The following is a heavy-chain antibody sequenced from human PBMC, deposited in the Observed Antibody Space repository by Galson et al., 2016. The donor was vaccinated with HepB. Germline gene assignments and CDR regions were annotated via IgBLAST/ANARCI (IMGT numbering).Heavy chain of an antibody. V-gene: IGHV3-30-3*01. D-gene: IGHD5-24*01. CDR2: ISYDGSNR. CDR1: GFTFSTYA. CDR3: ASVENFDY. J-gene: IGHJ4*02. Sequence: SLRLSCAASGFTFSTYAMHWVRQAPGKGLEWVAVISYDGSNRYYAGSVKGRFTISRDNSKNTLYLQMNSLRPEDTAVYYCASVENFDYWGQGTLVTVSS.